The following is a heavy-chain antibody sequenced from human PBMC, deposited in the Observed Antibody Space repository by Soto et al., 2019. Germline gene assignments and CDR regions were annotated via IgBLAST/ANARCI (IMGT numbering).Heavy chain of an antibody. CDR1: GGTFSSYA. D-gene: IGHD4-17*01. V-gene: IGHV1-69*01. CDR3: ARSMTTVTPVYYYYGMDV. Sequence: QVQLVQSGAEVKKPGSSVKVSCKASGGTFSSYAINWVRQAPGQGLEWMGGIIPIFGTANYAQKFQGRVTITADESTSTAYMELSSLRSEDTAVYYCARSMTTVTPVYYYYGMDVWGQGTTVTVSS. CDR2: IIPIFGTA. J-gene: IGHJ6*02.